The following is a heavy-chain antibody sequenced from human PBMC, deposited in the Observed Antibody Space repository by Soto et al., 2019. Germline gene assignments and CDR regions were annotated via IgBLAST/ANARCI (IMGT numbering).Heavy chain of an antibody. CDR2: IYSSGST. D-gene: IGHD3-3*01. V-gene: IGHV4-4*07. J-gene: IGHJ5*02. Sequence: SETLSLTCTVTGGAISGYYWTWIRQSDGAGLEWIGRIYSSGSTNYNPSLKSRVTISLDTSMNYFSLRLSSVTAADTAVYYCARGQRFSDWFDPWGQGTLVTVSS. CDR3: ARGQRFSDWFDP. CDR1: GGAISGYY.